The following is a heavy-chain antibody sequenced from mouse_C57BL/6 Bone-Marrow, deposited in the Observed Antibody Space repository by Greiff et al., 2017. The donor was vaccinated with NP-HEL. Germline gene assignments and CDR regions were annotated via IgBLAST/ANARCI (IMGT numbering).Heavy chain of an antibody. CDR1: GYTFTDYN. D-gene: IGHD1-1*01. V-gene: IGHV1-18*01. Sequence: VQLQQSGPELVKPGASVKIPCKASGYTFTDYNMDWVKQSHGKSLEWIGDINPNNGGTIYNQKFKGKATLTVDKSSSTAYMELRSLTSEDTAVYYGAYGSSLYWYFDVWGTGTTVTVSS. CDR2: INPNNGGT. J-gene: IGHJ1*03. CDR3: AYGSSLYWYFDV.